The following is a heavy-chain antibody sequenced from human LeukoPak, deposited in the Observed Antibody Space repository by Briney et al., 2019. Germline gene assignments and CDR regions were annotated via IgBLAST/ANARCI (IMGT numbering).Heavy chain of an antibody. CDR3: ARLRDGRWLLEY. CDR1: GFTVSNSY. V-gene: IGHV4-59*05. CDR2: INYSGTT. Sequence: PGGSLRLSCAASGFTVSNSYMSWIRQPPGKGLEWIASINYSGTTYYNPSLKSRVTISEDRSKNQFSLKLSSVTAADTAVYYCARLRDGRWLLEYWGQGTLVTVSS. J-gene: IGHJ4*02. D-gene: IGHD5-24*01.